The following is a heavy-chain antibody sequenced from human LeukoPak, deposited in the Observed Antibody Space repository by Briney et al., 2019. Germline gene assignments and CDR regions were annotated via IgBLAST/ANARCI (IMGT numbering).Heavy chain of an antibody. CDR1: GFTVSSNY. Sequence: GGSLRLSCAASGFTVSSNYMSWVRQAPGKGLEWVSVIYSGGSTYYADSVKGRFTISRGNSKNTLYLQMNSLRAEDTAVYYCASRRTVWFGELPFDYWGQGTLVTVSS. CDR2: IYSGGST. CDR3: ASRRTVWFGELPFDY. J-gene: IGHJ4*02. V-gene: IGHV3-66*01. D-gene: IGHD3-10*01.